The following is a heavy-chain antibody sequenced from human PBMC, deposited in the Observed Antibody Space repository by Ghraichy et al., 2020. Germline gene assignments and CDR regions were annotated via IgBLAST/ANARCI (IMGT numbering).Heavy chain of an antibody. CDR3: ARHSLSVVVPAAMDRIGRGIYYYGMDV. D-gene: IGHD2-2*01. J-gene: IGHJ6*02. CDR2: INHSGST. V-gene: IGHV4-34*01. CDR1: GGSFSGYY. Sequence: SETLSLTCAVYGGSFSGYYWSWIRQPPGKGLEWIGEINHSGSTNYNPSLKSRVTISVDTSKNQFSLKLSSVTAADTAVYYCARHSLSVVVPAAMDRIGRGIYYYGMDVWGQGTTVTVSS.